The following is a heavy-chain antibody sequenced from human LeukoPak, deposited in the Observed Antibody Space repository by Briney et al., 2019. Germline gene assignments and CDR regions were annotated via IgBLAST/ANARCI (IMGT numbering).Heavy chain of an antibody. CDR2: IYHSGST. J-gene: IGHJ4*02. D-gene: IGHD5-18*01. CDR1: GGSFSGYY. Sequence: PSETLSLTCAVYGGSFSGYYWGWIRQPPGKGLEWIGSIYHSGSTYYNPSLKSRVTISVDTSKNQFSLKLSSVTAADTAVYYCARVGIQLWLAGYIDYWGQGTLVTVSS. V-gene: IGHV4-38-2*01. CDR3: ARVGIQLWLAGYIDY.